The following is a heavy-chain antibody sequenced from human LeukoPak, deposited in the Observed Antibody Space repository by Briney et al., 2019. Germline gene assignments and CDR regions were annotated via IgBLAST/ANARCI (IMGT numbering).Heavy chain of an antibody. CDR3: AKVSSARPWYDATIDY. D-gene: IGHD6-6*01. J-gene: IGHJ4*02. CDR2: ISGSGGST. V-gene: IGHV3-23*01. CDR1: GFTFSSYA. Sequence: PGGSLRLSCAASGFTFSSYAMSWVRQAPGKGLEWVSAISGSGGSTYYADSVKGRFTISRDNSKNTLYLQMNSLRAEDTAVYYCAKVSSARPWYDATIDYWGQGTLVTVSS.